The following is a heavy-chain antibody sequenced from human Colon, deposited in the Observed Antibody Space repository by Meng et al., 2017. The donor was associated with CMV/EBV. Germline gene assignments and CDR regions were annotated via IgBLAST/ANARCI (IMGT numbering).Heavy chain of an antibody. CDR3: ARVFPPIFGIVKNSFNWFDP. J-gene: IGHJ5*02. CDR1: GASIRSSDYY. V-gene: IGHV4-39*07. D-gene: IGHD3-3*01. CDR2: IYYSGTT. Sequence: GSLRLSYSVSGASIRSSDYYWGWIRQPPGKGLEWIGNIYYSGTTSYNPSLKSRVTVSMDTSNNQFSLNLGFVTAADTAVYYCARVFPPIFGIVKNSFNWFDPWGQGILVTVSS.